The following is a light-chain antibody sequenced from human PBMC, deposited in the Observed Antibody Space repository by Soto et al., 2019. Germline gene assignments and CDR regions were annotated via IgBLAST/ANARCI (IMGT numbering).Light chain of an antibody. Sequence: DIGRTKTPDSLAVSLGGRATINCKSSQSFFYSSNNKNFLAWYQQKSGHPPKLLIYWASTRESGVPDRFSGSGSRTDFSLTISSFQAEDAAVYYCQQYSTTPTFGQ. CDR1: QSFFYSSNNKNF. CDR3: QQYSTTPT. CDR2: WAS. V-gene: IGKV4-1*01. J-gene: IGKJ5*01.